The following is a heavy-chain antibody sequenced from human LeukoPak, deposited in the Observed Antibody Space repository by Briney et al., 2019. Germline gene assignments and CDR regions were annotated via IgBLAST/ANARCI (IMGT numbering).Heavy chain of an antibody. V-gene: IGHV3-33*01. Sequence: PGGSLRLSCAASGFTFSSYGMHWVRQAPGKGLEWVAVIWYDGSNKYYADSVKGRFTISRDNSKNTLYLQMNSLRAEDTAVYYCARDGAGRYCSSTSCQSDAFDIWGQGTMVTVSS. CDR3: ARDGAGRYCSSTSCQSDAFDI. CDR2: IWYDGSNK. CDR1: GFTFSSYG. D-gene: IGHD2-2*01. J-gene: IGHJ3*02.